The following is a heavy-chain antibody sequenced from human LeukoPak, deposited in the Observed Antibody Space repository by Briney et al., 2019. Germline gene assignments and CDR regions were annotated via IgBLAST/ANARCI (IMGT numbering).Heavy chain of an antibody. CDR1: GFTFSSYA. V-gene: IGHV3-23*01. CDR3: DGDSGSYYLGY. CDR2: ISGSGGST. D-gene: IGHD1-26*01. Sequence: PGGSLRLSCAASGFTFSSYAMSWVRQAPGKGLEWVSGISGSGGSTFYADSVKSRFTISRDNSKNTLYLQMNSLRAEDTAVYYCDGDSGSYYLGYWGQGTLVTVSS. J-gene: IGHJ4*02.